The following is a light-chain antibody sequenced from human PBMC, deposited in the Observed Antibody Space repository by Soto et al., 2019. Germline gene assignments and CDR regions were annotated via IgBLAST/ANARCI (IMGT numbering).Light chain of an antibody. CDR3: QQYNNWPPSIT. CDR2: GAS. V-gene: IGKV3-15*01. J-gene: IGKJ5*01. CDR1: QSVTSN. Sequence: EIVLTQSPGTLSLSPGERATLSCRASQSVTSNFLAWYQQKPGQAPRLLIYGASTRATGIPARFSGSGSGTEFTLTISSLQSEDFAVYYCQQYNNWPPSITFGQGTRLEIK.